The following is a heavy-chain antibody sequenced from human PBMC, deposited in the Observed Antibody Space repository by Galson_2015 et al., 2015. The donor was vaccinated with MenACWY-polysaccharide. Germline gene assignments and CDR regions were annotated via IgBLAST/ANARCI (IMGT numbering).Heavy chain of an antibody. Sequence: SETLSLTCPVSGASISAHYWSWIRQPPGEGLEWIAYIHYSGSTTYNPSLKSRVTISVDTSRTHFSLNLGSVTAADTAVYYCARHGGPGATRGKFDFWGQGILVTVSS. CDR2: IHYSGST. V-gene: IGHV4-59*08. CDR1: GASISAHY. D-gene: IGHD1-26*01. CDR3: ARHGGPGATRGKFDF. J-gene: IGHJ4*02.